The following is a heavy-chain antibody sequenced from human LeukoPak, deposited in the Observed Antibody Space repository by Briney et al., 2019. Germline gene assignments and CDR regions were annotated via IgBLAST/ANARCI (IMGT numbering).Heavy chain of an antibody. Sequence: PSETLSLTCAVYGGSFSGYYWSWIRQPPGKGLEWIGYIYYSGSTYYNPSLKSRVTISVDTSKNQFSLKLSSVTAADTAVYYCARELYCGGDCYSGFDYWGQGTLVTVSS. CDR1: GGSFSGYY. J-gene: IGHJ4*02. CDR2: IYYSGST. CDR3: ARELYCGGDCYSGFDY. V-gene: IGHV4-34*09. D-gene: IGHD2-21*02.